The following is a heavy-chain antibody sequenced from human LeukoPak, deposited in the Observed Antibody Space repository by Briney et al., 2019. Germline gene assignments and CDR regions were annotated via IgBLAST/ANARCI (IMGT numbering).Heavy chain of an antibody. Sequence: GRSLRLSCAASGFTFSSYALHWVRQAPRKGLGWGAVISYDGSNKYYAESVKGRFTISGDNSKNTLYLQMNSLRAEDTAVYYCARVGGGRRSAPGIQDAFDLWGQGTMVTVSP. D-gene: IGHD1-1*01. CDR3: ARVGGGRRSAPGIQDAFDL. J-gene: IGHJ3*01. V-gene: IGHV3-30*04. CDR1: GFTFSSYA. CDR2: ISYDGSNK.